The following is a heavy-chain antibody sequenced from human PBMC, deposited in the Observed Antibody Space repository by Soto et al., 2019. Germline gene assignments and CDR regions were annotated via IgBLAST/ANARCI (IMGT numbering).Heavy chain of an antibody. Sequence: GESLKISCRTSGYKFTSSWIAWVRQMPGKGLEWVGIIFPSDSDTRYNPSFQGQVTISADRSTSTVFLQWASLKASDTAVYFCARKDKSGYFNWFDPWGQGTLVTVSS. V-gene: IGHV5-51*01. CDR2: IFPSDSDT. D-gene: IGHD3-22*01. J-gene: IGHJ5*02. CDR1: GYKFTSSW. CDR3: ARKDKSGYFNWFDP.